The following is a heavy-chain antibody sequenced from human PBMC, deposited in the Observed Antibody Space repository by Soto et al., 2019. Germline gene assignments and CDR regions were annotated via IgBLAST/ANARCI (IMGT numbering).Heavy chain of an antibody. CDR1: GFTFSNAW. CDR3: AKDWPEAAAGSYYYGMDV. V-gene: IGHV3-15*01. Sequence: VGSLRLSCAASGFTFSNAWMSWVRQAPGKGLEWVGCIKSKTDGGTTDYAAPVKGRFTISRDDSKNTLYLQMNSLRAEDTAVYYCAKDWPEAAAGSYYYGMDVWGQGTTVTVSS. CDR2: IKSKTDGGTT. J-gene: IGHJ6*02. D-gene: IGHD6-13*01.